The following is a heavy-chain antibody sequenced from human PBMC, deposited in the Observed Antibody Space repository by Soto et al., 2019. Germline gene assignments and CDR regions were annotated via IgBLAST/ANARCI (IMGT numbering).Heavy chain of an antibody. CDR2: MNPRSGNT. J-gene: IGHJ6*02. CDR1: GYTFTSWD. CDR3: AASRWTGDGLDI. D-gene: IGHD6-13*01. Sequence: ASVKVSCKASGYTFTSWDVYWVRQAAGQGLEWMGYMNPRSGNTGYEQKFQGRVTMTRDTSISTAYMELSSLKSGDTAVSYRAASRWTGDGLDIGGQGAPVTVSS. V-gene: IGHV1-8*01.